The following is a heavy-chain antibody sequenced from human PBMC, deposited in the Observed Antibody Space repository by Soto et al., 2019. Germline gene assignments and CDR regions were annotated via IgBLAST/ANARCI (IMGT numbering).Heavy chain of an antibody. CDR3: AKGPHSASGYYYMDV. CDR2: IKSKTDGGTT. J-gene: IGHJ6*03. CDR1: GFTFSNAW. V-gene: IGHV3-15*07. Sequence: PGGSLRLSCAASGFTFSNAWMNWVRQAPGKGLEWVGRIKSKTDGGTTDYAAPVKGRSTISRDDSKNTLYLQMNSLTAGDTAVYYCAKGPHSASGYYYMDVWGKGTTVTVSS. D-gene: IGHD3-10*01.